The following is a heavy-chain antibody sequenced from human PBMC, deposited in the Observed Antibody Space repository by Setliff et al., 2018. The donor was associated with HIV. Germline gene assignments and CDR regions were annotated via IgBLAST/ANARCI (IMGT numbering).Heavy chain of an antibody. Sequence: GASVKVSCKASGYTFTTYHMHWLRQAPGQGLEWMGIINPKNRSTTYAQRFQDRVTMTSDTSTNTFYMELSSLKSEDTAVYYCTRNLYYYASGIHFGVYWGQGTPVTVS. CDR2: INPKNRST. V-gene: IGHV1-46*01. CDR1: GYTFTTYH. J-gene: IGHJ4*02. CDR3: TRNLYYYASGIHFGVY. D-gene: IGHD3-10*01.